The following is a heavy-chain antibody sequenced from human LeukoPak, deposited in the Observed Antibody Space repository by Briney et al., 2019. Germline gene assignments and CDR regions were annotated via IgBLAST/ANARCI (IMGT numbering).Heavy chain of an antibody. CDR3: AREGTRWADENWFDP. CDR1: GGSISSHY. D-gene: IGHD1-26*01. Sequence: SETLSLTCTVSGGSISSHYWSWIRQPPGKGLEWIGYIYYSGSTNYNPSLKSRVTISLDTSKNQFSLKLASVTPADTAVYYCAREGTRWADENWFDPWGQGSLVIVSS. J-gene: IGHJ5*02. CDR2: IYYSGST. V-gene: IGHV4-59*11.